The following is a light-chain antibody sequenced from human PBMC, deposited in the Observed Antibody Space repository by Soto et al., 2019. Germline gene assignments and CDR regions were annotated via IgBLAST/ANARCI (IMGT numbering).Light chain of an antibody. CDR3: QQYNGYWT. Sequence: DIQMTQSPSTLSASVGDRVTITCRASQSIIDSLAWYQQKPGKAPKLLIYEASNLKSGVPSRFSGSGSGTEYTLTIGSLQPDDFANYYCQQYNGYWTFGQGTKVEIK. CDR1: QSIIDS. J-gene: IGKJ1*01. V-gene: IGKV1-5*03. CDR2: EAS.